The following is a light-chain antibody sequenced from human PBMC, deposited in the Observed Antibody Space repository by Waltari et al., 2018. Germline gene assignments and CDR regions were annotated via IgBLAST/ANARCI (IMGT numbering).Light chain of an antibody. CDR3: AAWDDSLSVWV. V-gene: IGLV1-47*01. CDR1: RSNIGNNY. J-gene: IGLJ3*02. Sequence: QSVLTQPPSASGTPGQRVTISCSGGRSNIGNNYVFWYQQFPGTAPKLLIYRIYQRPSGVPYRFSGATSGTSASLAISGLRSEDEADYYCAAWDDSLSVWVFGGGTKLTVL. CDR2: RIY.